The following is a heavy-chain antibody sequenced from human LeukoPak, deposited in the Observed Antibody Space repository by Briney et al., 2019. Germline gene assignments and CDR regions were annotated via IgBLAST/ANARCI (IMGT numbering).Heavy chain of an antibody. CDR2: TSSSSSYI. J-gene: IGHJ4*02. V-gene: IGHV3-21*01. D-gene: IGHD1-26*01. CDR3: AREVGQSFDY. Sequence: GGSLRLSCAASGFTFSSYSMNWVRQAPGKGLEWVSSTSSSSSYIYYADSVKGRFTISRDNAKNSLYLQMISLRAEDTTVYYCAREVGQSFDYWGQGTLVTVSS. CDR1: GFTFSSYS.